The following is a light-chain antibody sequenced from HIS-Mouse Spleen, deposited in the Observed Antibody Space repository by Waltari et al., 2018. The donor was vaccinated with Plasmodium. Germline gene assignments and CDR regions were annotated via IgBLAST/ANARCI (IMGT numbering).Light chain of an antibody. CDR3: QQYDNLPLT. Sequence: DIQMTQSPSSLSASAGDRVTITCQASQDISNYLNWYQQKPGKAPKLLIYDASNLETGVPSRFSGSGSGTDFTFTINSLQPEDIATYYCQQYDNLPLTFGGGTKVEIK. CDR1: QDISNY. V-gene: IGKV1-33*01. J-gene: IGKJ4*01. CDR2: DAS.